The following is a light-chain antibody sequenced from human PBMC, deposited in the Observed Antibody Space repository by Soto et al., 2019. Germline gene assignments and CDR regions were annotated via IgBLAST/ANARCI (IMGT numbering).Light chain of an antibody. CDR2: GNI. J-gene: IGLJ2*01. V-gene: IGLV1-40*01. CDR3: QSHDSSLSGSI. Sequence: QSVLTQPPSVSGAPGQRVTISCTGSSSNIGAGYDVNWYQQLPGTAPKLLIYGNINRPSGVPDRFSGSKSGTSASLAISGLQAEDEADYYCQSHDSSLSGSIFGGGTKVTVL. CDR1: SSNIGAGYD.